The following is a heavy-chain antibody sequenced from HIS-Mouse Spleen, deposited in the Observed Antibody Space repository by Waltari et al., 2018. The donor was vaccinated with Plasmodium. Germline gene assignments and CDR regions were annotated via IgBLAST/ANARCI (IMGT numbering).Heavy chain of an antibody. J-gene: IGHJ5*02. CDR1: GGSFSGYY. CDR3: ATMTTVTSPFAA. D-gene: IGHD4-17*01. V-gene: IGHV4-34*01. CDR2: INHSGRT. Sequence: QVQLQQWGAGLLKPSETLSLTCAVYGGSFSGYYWSGIRQPPGKGLEWIGEINHSGRTNYTPSLKSRVTISVDTSKNQFSLKLSSVTAADTAVYYCATMTTVTSPFAAWGQGTLVTVSS.